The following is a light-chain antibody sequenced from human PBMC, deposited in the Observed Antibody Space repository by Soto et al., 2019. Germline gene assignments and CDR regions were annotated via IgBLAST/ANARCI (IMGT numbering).Light chain of an antibody. CDR2: AAS. CDR1: QSISSY. Sequence: DLQMTQSPSSLSASVGDRVTITCRASQSISSYLNWYQQKPGKAPMLLIYAASSLQSGVPSRFSGSGSGTDFTITISSLQPEDFATYYCQQSYSTPRWTFGQGTKVEIQ. J-gene: IGKJ1*01. CDR3: QQSYSTPRWT. V-gene: IGKV1-39*01.